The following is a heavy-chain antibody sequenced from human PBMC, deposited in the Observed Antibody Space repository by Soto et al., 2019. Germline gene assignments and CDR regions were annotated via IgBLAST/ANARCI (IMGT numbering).Heavy chain of an antibody. CDR3: VRVPGP. Sequence: NPSETLSLTCVVSGGSISSGGYSWSWIRQPPGKGLEWIGYIYHSGSTYYNPSLKSRVTISVDRSKNQFSLKLSSVTAADTAVYYCVRVPGPWGQGTLVTVSS. CDR2: IYHSGST. V-gene: IGHV4-30-2*01. J-gene: IGHJ5*02. CDR1: GGSISSGGYS.